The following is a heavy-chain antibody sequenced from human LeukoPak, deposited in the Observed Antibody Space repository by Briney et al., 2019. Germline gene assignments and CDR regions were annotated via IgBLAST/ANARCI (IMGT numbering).Heavy chain of an antibody. Sequence: GRSLRLSCAASGFTFSRYAMHWARQAPGKGLEWVAVTSYDESNKEFADSAQGRFTISRDNSKNTLYLGMNSLRADDTAVYYCARDGGWLQFFDYWGQGTLVTVST. CDR1: GFTFSRYA. J-gene: IGHJ4*02. V-gene: IGHV3-30-3*01. D-gene: IGHD5-24*01. CDR3: ARDGGWLQFFDY. CDR2: TSYDESNK.